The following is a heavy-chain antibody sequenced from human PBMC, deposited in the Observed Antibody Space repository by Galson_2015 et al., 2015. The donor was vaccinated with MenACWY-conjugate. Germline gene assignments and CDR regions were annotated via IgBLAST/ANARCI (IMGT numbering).Heavy chain of an antibody. CDR3: AREGGDTGSSNWFDP. J-gene: IGHJ5*02. Sequence: TVSGGSISSSSYYWGWIRQPPGKGLEWIGSIYYSGSTYYNPSLKSRVTISVDTSKNQFSLKLSSVTAADTAVYYCAREGGDTGSSNWFDPWGQGTLVTVSS. CDR2: IYYSGST. CDR1: GGSISSSSYY. D-gene: IGHD3-10*01. V-gene: IGHV4-39*07.